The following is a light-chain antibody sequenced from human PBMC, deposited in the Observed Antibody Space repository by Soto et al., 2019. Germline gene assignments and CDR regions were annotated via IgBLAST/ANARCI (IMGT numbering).Light chain of an antibody. V-gene: IGLV8-61*01. CDR3: LLYMGRGIWV. CDR1: SGSVSTSYY. CDR2: TTD. J-gene: IGLJ3*02. Sequence: QTVVTQEPSFSVSPGGTVTLTCGLSSGSVSTSYYPSWYQQTPGQTPRTPIYTTDSRSSGVPDRFSGSILGNKAALTITGAQADDESDYSRLLYMGRGIWVFGGGTKVTVL.